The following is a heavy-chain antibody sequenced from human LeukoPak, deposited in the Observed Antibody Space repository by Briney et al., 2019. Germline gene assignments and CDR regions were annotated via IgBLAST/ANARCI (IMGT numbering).Heavy chain of an antibody. J-gene: IGHJ4*02. D-gene: IGHD1-26*01. V-gene: IGHV3-48*02. Sequence: GGSLRLSCAASGFTFSSYSMNWVRQAPGKGLEWVSYISSSSSTIYYADSVKGRFTISRDNAKNSLYLQMDSLRDEDTAVYYCARDQRGWELPYYFDYWGQGTLVTVSS. CDR2: ISSSSSTI. CDR3: ARDQRGWELPYYFDY. CDR1: GFTFSSYS.